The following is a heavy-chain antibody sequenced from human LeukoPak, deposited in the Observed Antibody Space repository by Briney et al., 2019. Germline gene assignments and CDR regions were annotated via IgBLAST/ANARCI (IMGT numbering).Heavy chain of an antibody. J-gene: IGHJ5*02. CDR3: ASGSSSSGFDP. Sequence: GGSLRLSCVVSGFGFSDSYMTWIRQTPGKGLEWLAYISGSGSDMYYADSVKGRFTISRDNAKNSLYLQMNSLRAEDTAVYYCASGSSSSGFDPWGQGTLVTVSS. CDR1: GFGFSDSY. CDR2: ISGSGSDM. D-gene: IGHD6-13*01. V-gene: IGHV3-11*04.